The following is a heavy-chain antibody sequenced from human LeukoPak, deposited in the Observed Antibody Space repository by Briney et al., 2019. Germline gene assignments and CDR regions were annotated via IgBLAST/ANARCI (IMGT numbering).Heavy chain of an antibody. J-gene: IGHJ5*02. CDR3: ARGPARFDP. CDR1: SGSFSSYY. V-gene: IGHV4-34*01. Sequence: SETLSLTCAVYSGSFSSYYWSWIRQPPGKGLEWIGEINHSGSTNYNPSLKSRVTISVDTSKNQFSLKLSSVAAADTAVYYCARGPARFDPWGQGTLVTVSS. CDR2: INHSGST. D-gene: IGHD2-15*01.